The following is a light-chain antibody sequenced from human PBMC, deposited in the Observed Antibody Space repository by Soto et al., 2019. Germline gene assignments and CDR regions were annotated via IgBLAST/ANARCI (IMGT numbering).Light chain of an antibody. Sequence: IQMTQSPSSLSASVGDSLTITCRASQYISTYLNWYQRKTGKAXQLLIYVASNLQSGVPSRFSGSGSGTDFTLTISGLQPEDIATYYCQESYSTSFGQGTKVDIK. V-gene: IGKV1-39*01. J-gene: IGKJ1*01. CDR3: QESYSTS. CDR2: VAS. CDR1: QYISTY.